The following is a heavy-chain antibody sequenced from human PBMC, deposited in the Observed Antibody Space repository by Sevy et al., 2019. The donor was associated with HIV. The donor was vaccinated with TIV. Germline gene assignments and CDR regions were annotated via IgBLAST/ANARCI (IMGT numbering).Heavy chain of an antibody. D-gene: IGHD1-1*01. CDR1: GFNFGTIS. CDR3: AAGYNNNWLVDH. V-gene: IGHV3-48*02. Sequence: GESLKISCTASGFNFGTISIHWFRQAPRKGLEWIPYIVGTNGAIDYADSVKGRFTMSRDNAKNSVYLQMNSLRDEDTAVYYCAAGYNNNWLVDHWGQGTQVTVSS. J-gene: IGHJ1*01. CDR2: IVGTNGAI.